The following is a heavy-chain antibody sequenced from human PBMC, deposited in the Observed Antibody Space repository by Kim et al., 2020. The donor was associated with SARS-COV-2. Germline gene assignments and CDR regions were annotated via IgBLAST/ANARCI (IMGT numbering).Heavy chain of an antibody. Sequence: SETLSLTCTVSGGSISSYYWSWIRQPPGKGLEWIGYIYYSGSTNYNPSLKSRVTISVDTSKNQFSLKLSSVTAADTAVYYCARGAGFYGGNSMVWFDPWGQGTLVTVSS. J-gene: IGHJ5*02. V-gene: IGHV4-59*01. CDR2: IYYSGST. D-gene: IGHD4-17*01. CDR1: GGSISSYY. CDR3: ARGAGFYGGNSMVWFDP.